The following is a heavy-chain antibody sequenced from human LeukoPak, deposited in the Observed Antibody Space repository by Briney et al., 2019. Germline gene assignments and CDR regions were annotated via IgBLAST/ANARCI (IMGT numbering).Heavy chain of an antibody. V-gene: IGHV4-34*01. CDR1: GVSFNDYY. J-gene: IGHJ4*02. Sequence: SETLSLTCAVSGVSFNDYYWSWVRQTPGEGLEWIGEINHSVYTNDGPSLKSRVTLSIDTSRKQFSLNVRSVTVADTGIYYCTRMTTGHDYWGQGTLVTVSS. CDR2: INHSVYT. CDR3: TRMTTGHDY. D-gene: IGHD4-17*01.